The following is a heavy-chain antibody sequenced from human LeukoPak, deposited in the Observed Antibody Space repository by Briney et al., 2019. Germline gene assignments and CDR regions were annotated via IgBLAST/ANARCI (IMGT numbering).Heavy chain of an antibody. V-gene: IGHV3-23*01. CDR2: ISGSGGST. J-gene: IGHJ4*02. Sequence: PGGSLRLSCAASGFTFSSYAMSWVRQAPGKGLEWVSTISGSGGSTYYADSVKGRFTISRDNSKNTLYLQMNSLRAEDTAVYYCAKAENGVVITALDYWGQGTLVTVSS. CDR1: GFTFSSYA. D-gene: IGHD3-3*01. CDR3: AKAENGVVITALDY.